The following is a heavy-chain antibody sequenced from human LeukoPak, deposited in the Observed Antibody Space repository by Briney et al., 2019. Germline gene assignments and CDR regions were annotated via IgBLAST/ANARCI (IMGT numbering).Heavy chain of an antibody. Sequence: PSETLSLTCTVSGGSISSSSYYWGWIRQPPGKGLEWIGSIYYSGSTYYNPSLKSRVTISVDTSKNQFSLKLSSVTAADTAVYYCARQDYDSSGYPFDYWGQGTLVTVSS. CDR1: GGSISSSSYY. D-gene: IGHD3-22*01. V-gene: IGHV4-39*01. CDR2: IYYSGST. CDR3: ARQDYDSSGYPFDY. J-gene: IGHJ4*02.